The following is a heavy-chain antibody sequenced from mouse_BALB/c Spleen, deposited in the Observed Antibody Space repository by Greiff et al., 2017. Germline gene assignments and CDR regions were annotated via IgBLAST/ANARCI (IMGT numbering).Heavy chain of an antibody. Sequence: EVMLVESGGGLVKPGGSLKLSCAASGFTFSSYTMSWVRQTPEKRLEWVATISSGGSYTYYPDSVKGRFTISRDNAKNTLYLQMSSLKSEDTAMYYCTRDSVYYGSSSFAYWGQGTLVTVSA. J-gene: IGHJ3*01. CDR1: GFTFSSYT. CDR3: TRDSVYYGSSSFAY. D-gene: IGHD1-1*01. CDR2: ISSGGSYT. V-gene: IGHV5-6-4*01.